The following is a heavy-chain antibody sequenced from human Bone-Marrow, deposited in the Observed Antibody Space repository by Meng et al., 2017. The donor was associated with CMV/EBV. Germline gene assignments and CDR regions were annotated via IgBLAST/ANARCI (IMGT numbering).Heavy chain of an antibody. Sequence: SVKVSCKASGGAFTSFAFSWVRQAPGQGLVWLGGIVPTLGSRNLAQKFQRRITLTADKFTSTASMELTNLTSDDTAVYFCATSPREIRSFEWLHFHYWALGTLVTVSS. CDR3: ATSPREIRSFEWLHFHY. CDR1: GGAFTSFA. V-gene: IGHV1-69*10. J-gene: IGHJ1*01. D-gene: IGHD3-3*01. CDR2: IVPTLGSR.